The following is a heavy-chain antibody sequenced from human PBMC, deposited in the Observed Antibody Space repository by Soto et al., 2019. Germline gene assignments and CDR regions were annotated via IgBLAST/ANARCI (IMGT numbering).Heavy chain of an antibody. Sequence: QVQLVESGGGVVQPGRSLRLSCAASGFTFSSYAMHWVRQAPGKGLEWVAVISYDGSNKYYADSVKGRFTISRDNSKNTLYLQMNSLRAEDTAVYYCARNAIVVVMYWYFDLWGRGTLVTVSS. J-gene: IGHJ2*01. D-gene: IGHD3-22*01. CDR1: GFTFSSYA. V-gene: IGHV3-30-3*01. CDR2: ISYDGSNK. CDR3: ARNAIVVVMYWYFDL.